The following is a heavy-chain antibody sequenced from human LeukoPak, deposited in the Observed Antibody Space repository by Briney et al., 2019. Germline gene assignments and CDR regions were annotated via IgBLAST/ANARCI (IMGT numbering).Heavy chain of an antibody. CDR3: ARVAAAGIYYYYGMDV. CDR1: GGSFSGYY. V-gene: IGHV4-34*01. Sequence: SETLSLTCAVYGGSFSGYYWSWIRQPPGKGLEWIGEINDSGSTNYNPSLKSRVTISVDTSKNQLSLKLSSVTAADTAVYYCARVAAAGIYYYYGMDVWGHGTTVTVSS. CDR2: INDSGST. J-gene: IGHJ6*02. D-gene: IGHD6-13*01.